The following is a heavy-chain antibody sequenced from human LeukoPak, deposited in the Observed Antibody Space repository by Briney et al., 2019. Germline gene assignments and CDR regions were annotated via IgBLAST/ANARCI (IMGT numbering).Heavy chain of an antibody. CDR2: VSSNGGST. D-gene: IGHD6-13*01. CDR3: ARAAAGMTFDY. J-gene: IGHJ4*02. V-gene: IGHV3-64*01. Sequence: GGSLRLSCAASGFTFSSYAMHWVRQAPGKGLEYVSAVSSNGGSTYYANSVKGRFTISRDSSKNTLYLQMGSLRAEDMAVYYCARAAAGMTFDYWGQGTLVTVSS. CDR1: GFTFSSYA.